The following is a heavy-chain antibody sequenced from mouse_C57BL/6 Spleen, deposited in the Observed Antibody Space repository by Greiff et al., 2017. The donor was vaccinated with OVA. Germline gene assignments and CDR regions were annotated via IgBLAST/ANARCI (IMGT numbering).Heavy chain of an antibody. CDR3: AGEIILAY. J-gene: IGHJ3*01. Sequence: QVQLQQSGPELVKPGASVKISCKASGYAFSSSWMNWVKQRPGKGLEWIGRIYPGDGDTNYNGKFKGKATLTADKSSSTAYMQLSSLTSEDSAVYFCAGEIILAYWGQGTLVTVSA. CDR1: GYAFSSSW. CDR2: IYPGDGDT. V-gene: IGHV1-82*01.